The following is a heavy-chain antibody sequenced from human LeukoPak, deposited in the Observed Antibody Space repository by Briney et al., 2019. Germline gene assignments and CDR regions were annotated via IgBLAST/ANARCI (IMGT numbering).Heavy chain of an antibody. V-gene: IGHV3-23*01. Sequence: GGSLRLSCAASGFSFSSYAMNWVRQAPGKGLEWVSAISGSGDSTYYADSVKGRFTISRDNSKNTLYLQMNSLRAEDTVIYYCIAAAGFSGDYGMDVWGQGTTVTVSS. CDR1: GFSFSSYA. D-gene: IGHD6-13*01. J-gene: IGHJ6*02. CDR2: ISGSGDST. CDR3: IAAAGFSGDYGMDV.